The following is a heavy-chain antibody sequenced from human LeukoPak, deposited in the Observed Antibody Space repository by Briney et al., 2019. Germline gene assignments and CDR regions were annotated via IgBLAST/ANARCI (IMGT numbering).Heavy chain of an antibody. CDR1: GFTFSSYG. V-gene: IGHV3-33*01. J-gene: IGHJ4*01. D-gene: IGHD2-21*01. CDR3: ARGPTIYYFDS. CDR2: IWYDGSNK. Sequence: GGSLRLSCAASGFTFSSYGMHWVRQAPGKGLEWVAVIWYDGSNKYYADSVKGRFTISRDNSKNTLYLQMNSLRAEDTAVYYCARGPTIYYFDSWGHGTLVTVSS.